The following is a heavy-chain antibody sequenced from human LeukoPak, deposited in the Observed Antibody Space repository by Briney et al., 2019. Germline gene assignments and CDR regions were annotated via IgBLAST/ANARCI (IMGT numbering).Heavy chain of an antibody. CDR1: GYSFTSYW. V-gene: IGHV5-51*01. CDR2: IYPGDSDT. CDR3: ARRPTTVPPFDFDWYFDL. D-gene: IGHD4-17*01. Sequence: GESLKISCKGTGYSFTSYWIGWMRQMPGKGLEWMGIIYPGDSDTRYSPSLQGQVTISADKSISTAYLQWSSLKASDTAMYYCARRPTTVPPFDFDWYFDLWGRGSLVTVSS. J-gene: IGHJ2*01.